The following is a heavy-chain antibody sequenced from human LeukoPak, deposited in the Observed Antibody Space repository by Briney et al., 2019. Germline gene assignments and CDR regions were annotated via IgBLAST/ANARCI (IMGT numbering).Heavy chain of an antibody. CDR1: GYTFTGYY. D-gene: IGHD2-15*01. V-gene: IGHV1-2*02. Sequence: GASVKVSCKASGYTFTGYYMHWVRQAPGQGLEWMGWINPNSGGTNYAQKFQGRVTMTRDTSISTAYMELSRLRSDDTAVYYCARDVGNCSGGTCFWADYWGQGALVTVSS. CDR3: ARDVGNCSGGTCFWADY. CDR2: INPNSGGT. J-gene: IGHJ4*02.